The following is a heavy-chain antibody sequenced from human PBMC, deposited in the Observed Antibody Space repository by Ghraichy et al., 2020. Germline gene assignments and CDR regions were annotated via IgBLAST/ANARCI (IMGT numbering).Heavy chain of an antibody. Sequence: ASVKVSCKASGYTFTSYAMHWVRQAPGQRLEWMGWINAGNGNTKYSQKFQGRVTITRDTSASTAYMELSSLRSEDTAVYYCARDIPLTYSSSWYHVGGGDYWGQGTLVTVSS. CDR3: ARDIPLTYSSSWYHVGGGDY. CDR1: GYTFTSYA. J-gene: IGHJ4*02. D-gene: IGHD6-13*01. CDR2: INAGNGNT. V-gene: IGHV1-3*01.